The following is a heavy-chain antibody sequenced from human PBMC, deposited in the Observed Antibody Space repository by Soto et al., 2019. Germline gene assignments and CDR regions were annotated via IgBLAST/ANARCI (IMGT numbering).Heavy chain of an antibody. V-gene: IGHV4-30-4*01. CDR1: GDSISGGASF. Sequence: SETLSLTCTVSGDSISGGASFWSWIRQPPGKGLEWIANVYYSGSSYYNPSLKSRVTISVDRSKNQFSLKLSSVTAADTAVYYCARGDYGDLRFDYWGQGTLVTVSS. D-gene: IGHD4-17*01. CDR3: ARGDYGDLRFDY. J-gene: IGHJ4*02. CDR2: VYYSGSS.